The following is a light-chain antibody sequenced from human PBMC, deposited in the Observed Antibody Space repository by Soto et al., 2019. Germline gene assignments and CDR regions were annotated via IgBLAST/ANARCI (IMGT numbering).Light chain of an antibody. CDR3: ISFAGNNNLV. V-gene: IGLV2-8*01. J-gene: IGLJ2*01. CDR1: SSDVGGYNY. CDR2: EVS. Sequence: QSALTQPPSAPGSPGQSVTISCTGTSSDVGGYNYVSWYQQHPGKAPKLMISEVSKRPSGVPDRFSGSKSGNTASLTVSVIQAEDEADYYGISFAGNNNLVFGGGTKLTVL.